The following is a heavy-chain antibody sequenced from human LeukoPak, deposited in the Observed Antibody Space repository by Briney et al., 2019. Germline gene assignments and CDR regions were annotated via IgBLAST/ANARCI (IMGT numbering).Heavy chain of an antibody. V-gene: IGHV4-61*02. CDR3: ARRRGRSVIGY. CDR1: GGSISSGSYY. Sequence: SETLSLTCTVSGGSISSGSYYWSWIRQPAGKGLEWIGRIYTSGSTNYNPTLKSRVTISVDTSKNQFSLKLSSVTAADTAVYYCARRRGRSVIGYWGQGTLVTVSS. D-gene: IGHD3-3*02. CDR2: IYTSGST. J-gene: IGHJ4*02.